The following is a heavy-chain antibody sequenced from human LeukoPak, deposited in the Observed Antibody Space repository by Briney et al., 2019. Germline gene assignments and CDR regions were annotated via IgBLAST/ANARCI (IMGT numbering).Heavy chain of an antibody. CDR3: SRDPNGDYVGAFDS. V-gene: IGHV3-23*01. D-gene: IGHD4-17*01. J-gene: IGHJ5*01. CDR2: LTSSRGHS. Sequence: GGSLRLSCAASGFTFSNFAITWVRQAPGKGLEWVSSLTSSRGHSYTADTVKGRFTISRDNSQNTLYLQMNNLRVGDTGVYYCSRDPNGDYVGAFDSWGQGTLVTVSS. CDR1: GFTFSNFA.